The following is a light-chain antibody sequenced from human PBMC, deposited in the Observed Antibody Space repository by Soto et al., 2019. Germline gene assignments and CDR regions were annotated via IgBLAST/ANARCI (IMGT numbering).Light chain of an antibody. Sequence: QSALTQPASVSGSPGQSITISCTGTSSDVGNYNFVSWYQHHPGKAPKPLIYEVNKRPSGVSTRFSASKSGNTASLTIFGLQADDEADYYCCSYAGWSTWIFGGGTKLTV. J-gene: IGLJ2*01. CDR3: CSYAGWSTWI. V-gene: IGLV2-23*02. CDR1: SSDVGNYNF. CDR2: EVN.